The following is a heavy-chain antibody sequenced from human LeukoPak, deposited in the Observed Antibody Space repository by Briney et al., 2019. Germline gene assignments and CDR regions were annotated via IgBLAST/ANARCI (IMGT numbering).Heavy chain of an antibody. D-gene: IGHD4-17*01. Sequence: ASVKVSCKASGYTFTDYSMHWVRQAPGQGLEWMGWLNPNSGGTNYAQKFQGRVTMTRDTSISTAYMVLSSLRSDDTAVYYCARDRDGAQGGYWGQGTLVTVSS. CDR3: ARDRDGAQGGY. CDR2: LNPNSGGT. J-gene: IGHJ4*02. V-gene: IGHV1-2*02. CDR1: GYTFTDYS.